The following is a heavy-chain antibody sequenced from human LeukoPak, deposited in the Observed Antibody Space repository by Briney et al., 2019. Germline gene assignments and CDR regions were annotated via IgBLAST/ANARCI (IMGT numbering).Heavy chain of an antibody. CDR3: AKEGWELGTFAY. D-gene: IGHD1-26*01. CDR2: ISGSGGST. Sequence: PGGSLRLSCAASGFTFSSYGMHWVRQAPGKGLEWVSAISGSGGSTYYADSVKGRFTISGDNSKNTLYLQMNSLRAEDTAVYYCAKEGWELGTFAYWGQGTLVTVSS. V-gene: IGHV3-23*01. CDR1: GFTFSSYG. J-gene: IGHJ4*02.